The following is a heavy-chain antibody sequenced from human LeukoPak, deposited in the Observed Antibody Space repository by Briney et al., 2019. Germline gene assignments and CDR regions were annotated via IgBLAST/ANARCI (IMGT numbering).Heavy chain of an antibody. CDR3: AGEETDYDILTGYYNAAFDI. Sequence: PGGSLRLSCAPSGFTFSSYWMSWVRQALGKGLGRVANIKQDGSEKYYVDSVKGRFTISRDNAKNSLHLQMNSLRAEDTAVYYCAGEETDYDILTGYYNAAFDIWGQGTMVTVSS. V-gene: IGHV3-7*03. J-gene: IGHJ3*02. CDR1: GFTFSSYW. CDR2: IKQDGSEK. D-gene: IGHD3-9*01.